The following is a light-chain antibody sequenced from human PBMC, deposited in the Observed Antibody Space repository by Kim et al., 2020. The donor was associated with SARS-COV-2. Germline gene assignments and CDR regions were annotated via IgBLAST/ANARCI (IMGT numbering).Light chain of an antibody. CDR3: MIWHSSAVV. CDR2: YKSDSDK. J-gene: IGLJ2*01. Sequence: LTCTLRSGINVGTYRIYWYQQKPGSPPQYLLRYKSDSDKQQGSGVPSRFSGSKDASANAGILLISGLQSEDEADYYCMIWHSSAVVFGGGTKVTVL. V-gene: IGLV5-45*01. CDR1: SGINVGTYR.